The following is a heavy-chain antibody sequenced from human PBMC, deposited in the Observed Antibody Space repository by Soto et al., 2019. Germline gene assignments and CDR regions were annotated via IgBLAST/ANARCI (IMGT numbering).Heavy chain of an antibody. CDR1: GDSVSGNNVA. Sequence: QIQLQQSGPGLVKPSQSLSLTCAISGDSVSGNNVAWNWIRQSPSRGLEWLGRTYHKSRWFKDYAVSVKSRITINPDTSKNQCSLQLTSVTPEDTAVYFCARDNRAVVVTPTRQYFYYGMDVWGQGTTVTVSS. D-gene: IGHD2-15*01. CDR2: TYHKSRWFK. CDR3: ARDNRAVVVTPTRQYFYYGMDV. V-gene: IGHV6-1*01. J-gene: IGHJ6*02.